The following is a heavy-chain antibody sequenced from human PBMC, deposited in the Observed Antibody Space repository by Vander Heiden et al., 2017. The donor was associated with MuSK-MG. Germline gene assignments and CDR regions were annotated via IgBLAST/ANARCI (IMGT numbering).Heavy chain of an antibody. Sequence: VQLQESGPGLVNPSQTLSLTCTVSVGSIRGAGYYWSWIRQHPGKGLEWIGYIYYSGSTYYNPSLKSRVTISVDTSKNQFSLKLSSVTAADTAVYYCARAPRRWLRLLGGFDYWGQGTRGTVSA. V-gene: IGHV4-31*03. J-gene: IGHJ4*02. CDR3: ARAPRRWLRLLGGFDY. D-gene: IGHD5-12*01. CDR2: IYYSGST. CDR1: VGSIRGAGYY.